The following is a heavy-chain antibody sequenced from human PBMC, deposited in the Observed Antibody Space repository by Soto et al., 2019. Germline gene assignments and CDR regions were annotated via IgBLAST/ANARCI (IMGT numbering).Heavy chain of an antibody. CDR3: ARTLSGFTYGSRQFYFDY. CDR1: GDPITSYF. J-gene: IGHJ4*02. V-gene: IGHV4-4*07. D-gene: IGHD3-10*01. Sequence: LSLTCTVSGDPITSYFWTWLRQPAGKGLEWIGHVFPGGPTSHNSSLKSRVSMSVDTSKNQFSLTLTSVTAADTAVYYCARTLSGFTYGSRQFYFDYWGQGTLVTVSS. CDR2: VFPGGPT.